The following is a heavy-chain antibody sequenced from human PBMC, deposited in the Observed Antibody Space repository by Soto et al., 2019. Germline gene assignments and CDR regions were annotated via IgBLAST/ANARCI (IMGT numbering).Heavy chain of an antibody. Sequence: ASVKVSCKGSGYNFNSHSINWLRQAPGQGLEWMGWINPNTGNPTYEQGFTGRFVFSVDTSVSTVYLQIFSLKADDSAVSYGARARASGSFDYWGQGTLVTVSA. CDR1: GYNFNSHS. J-gene: IGHJ4*02. V-gene: IGHV7-4-1*01. D-gene: IGHD1-26*01. CDR2: INPNTGNP. CDR3: ARARASGSFDY.